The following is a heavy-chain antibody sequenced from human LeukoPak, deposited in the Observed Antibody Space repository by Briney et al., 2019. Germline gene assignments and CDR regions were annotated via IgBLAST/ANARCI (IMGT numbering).Heavy chain of an antibody. D-gene: IGHD6-6*01. CDR1: GGSISSYY. J-gene: IGHJ4*02. CDR2: IYYSGST. Sequence: PSETLSLTCTVSGGSISSYYWSWIRQPPGKGLEWIGYIYYSGSTNYNPSLKSRVTISVDTSKNQFSLKLSSVTAADTAVYYCAREYSSSSWFDYWGQGTLVTVSS. V-gene: IGHV4-59*01. CDR3: AREYSSSSWFDY.